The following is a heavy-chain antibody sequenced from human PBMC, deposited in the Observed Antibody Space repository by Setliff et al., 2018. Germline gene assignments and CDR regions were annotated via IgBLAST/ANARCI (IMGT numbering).Heavy chain of an antibody. Sequence: SETLSLTCAVSVYSISRDCHWGWIRQPPGKGLEWIGSIYYSGNTYYNASLKGRVTISGDTSKNQFSLKLTAVTAADTAIYYCARHRAVAGAYYCDFWGQGTLVTVSS. CDR2: IYYSGNT. J-gene: IGHJ4*02. CDR1: VYSISRDCH. V-gene: IGHV4-38-2*01. D-gene: IGHD6-19*01. CDR3: ARHRAVAGAYYCDF.